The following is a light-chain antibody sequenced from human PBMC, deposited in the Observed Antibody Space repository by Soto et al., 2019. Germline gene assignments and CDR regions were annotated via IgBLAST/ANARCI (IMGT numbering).Light chain of an antibody. V-gene: IGLV2-23*01. CDR2: EGS. J-gene: IGLJ1*01. Sequence: QSALTQPASVSGSPGQSITISCTGTSSDVGSYNLVSWYQQHPGKAPKLMIYEGSKRPSGVSNRFSGSKSGNTASLTISGLQAEDEADYYCCSYAVPYVFGTGTKVTVL. CDR3: CSYAVPYV. CDR1: SSDVGSYNL.